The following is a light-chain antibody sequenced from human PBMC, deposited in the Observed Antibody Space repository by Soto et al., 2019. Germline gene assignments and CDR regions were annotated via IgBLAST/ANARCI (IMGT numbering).Light chain of an antibody. CDR2: DAS. CDR1: QSVSSH. CDR3: QQGSNWPLT. V-gene: IGKV3-11*01. Sequence: EIVLTQSPATLSLSPGERATVSCRASQSVSSHLAWYQQKRGQAPRLLIYDASSRATDIPARFSGSGSGTDFTLTISSLEPEDFVVYYCQQGSNWPLTFGQGTRLEIK. J-gene: IGKJ5*01.